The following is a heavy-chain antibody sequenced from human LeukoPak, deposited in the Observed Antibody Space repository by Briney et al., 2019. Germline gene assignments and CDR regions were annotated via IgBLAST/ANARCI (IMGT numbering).Heavy chain of an antibody. V-gene: IGHV4-39*01. D-gene: IGHD6-19*01. CDR3: ARLGEVVTGSGWYYFDY. CDR1: GGSISSSSYY. Sequence: SETLSLTCTVSGGSISSSSYYWGWIRQPPGKGLEWIGSIYYSGSTCYNPSLKSRVTISVDTSKNQFSLKLSSVTAADTAVYYGARLGEVVTGSGWYYFDYWGQGTLVTVSS. CDR2: IYYSGST. J-gene: IGHJ4*02.